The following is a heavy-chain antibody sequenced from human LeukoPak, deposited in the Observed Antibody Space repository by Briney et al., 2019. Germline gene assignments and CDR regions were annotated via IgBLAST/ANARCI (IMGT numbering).Heavy chain of an antibody. CDR1: GYTFSDYW. CDR2: IEKDGSEI. D-gene: IGHD6-19*01. V-gene: IGHV3-7*01. Sequence: GGSLRLSCAASGYTFSDYWLNWVRQAPGKGMEWVAIIEKDGSEILYVDSVKGRFTISRDNAKNSLYLQMNSLRAEDTAVYYCAAGAGWLIDWWGQGTLVTVSS. J-gene: IGHJ4*02. CDR3: AAGAGWLIDW.